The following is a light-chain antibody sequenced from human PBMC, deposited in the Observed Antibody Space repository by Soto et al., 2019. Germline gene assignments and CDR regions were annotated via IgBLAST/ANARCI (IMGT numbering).Light chain of an antibody. CDR1: SSNIGNNA. CDR2: YDD. J-gene: IGLJ2*01. V-gene: IGLV1-36*01. CDR3: AAWEDSLNGPV. Sequence: QAVVTQPTSVSEAPRQRVTISCSGSSSNIGNNAVNWYQQLPGKAPKLLIYYDDLLPSGVSDRFSGSKSGTSASLAISGLQSEDEADYYCAAWEDSLNGPVFGGGTKLTVL.